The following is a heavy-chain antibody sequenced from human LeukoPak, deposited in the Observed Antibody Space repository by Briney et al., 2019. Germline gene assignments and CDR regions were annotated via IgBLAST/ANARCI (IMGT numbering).Heavy chain of an antibody. CDR3: ARVVGPYYDFWSGYYRQDYFDY. J-gene: IGHJ4*02. V-gene: IGHV1-8*03. CDR1: GHTFTSYD. Sequence: ASVKVSCKASGHTFTSYDINWVRQATGQGLEWMGWMNPNSGNTGYAQKFQGRVTITRNTSISTAYMELSSLRSEDTAVYYCARVVGPYYDFWSGYYRQDYFDYWGQGTLVTVSS. CDR2: MNPNSGNT. D-gene: IGHD3-3*01.